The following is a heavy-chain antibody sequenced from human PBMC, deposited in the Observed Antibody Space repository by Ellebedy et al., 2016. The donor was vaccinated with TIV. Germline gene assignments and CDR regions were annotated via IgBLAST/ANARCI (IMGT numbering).Heavy chain of an antibody. Sequence: MPSETLSLTCTVSGGSISSSSYYGGWIRQPPGKGLEWIGSIYYSGITYYNPSLKSRVTISLDTSKNQFSLKLSSVTAADTAVYYCARLAIDSSGLYFQHWGQGTLVTVSS. V-gene: IGHV4-39*01. CDR3: ARLAIDSSGLYFQH. CDR2: IYYSGIT. J-gene: IGHJ1*01. D-gene: IGHD5-18*01. CDR1: GGSISSSSYY.